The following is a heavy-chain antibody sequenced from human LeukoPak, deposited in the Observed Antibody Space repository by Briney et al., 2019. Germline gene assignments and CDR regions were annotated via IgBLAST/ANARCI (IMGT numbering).Heavy chain of an antibody. D-gene: IGHD5-18*01. Sequence: GGSLRLSCAASGFNSVDYAMHWVRQAPGRGVEGVAGLSWNSARVGYAGSVTGRFTISRDNAKNSLFLEMNSLRADDTALYYCAKDMAPWIPTGQGMDVWGKGTTVTVSS. CDR1: GFNSVDYA. CDR2: LSWNSARV. V-gene: IGHV3-9*02. J-gene: IGHJ6*03. CDR3: AKDMAPWIPTGQGMDV.